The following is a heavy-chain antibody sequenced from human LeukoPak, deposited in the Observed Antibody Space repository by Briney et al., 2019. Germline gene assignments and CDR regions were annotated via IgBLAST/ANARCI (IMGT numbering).Heavy chain of an antibody. Sequence: PSETLSLTCNVSGVSINTRFYYWGWIRQPPGKGQEWIGSIYSFGSTYYTPSLKSRVTVSIDTSKNQFSLRLSSVTAADTGVYFCARRPFGSGFKEWGQGILVTVSP. V-gene: IGHV4-39*01. CDR3: ARRPFGSGFKE. CDR2: IYSFGST. D-gene: IGHD6-19*01. J-gene: IGHJ4*02. CDR1: GVSINTRFYY.